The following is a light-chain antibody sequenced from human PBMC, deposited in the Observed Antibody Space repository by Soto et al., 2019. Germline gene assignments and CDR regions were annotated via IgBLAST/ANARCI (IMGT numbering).Light chain of an antibody. CDR1: QSVSSY. J-gene: IGKJ5*01. CDR3: QQRSNWIT. V-gene: IGKV3-11*01. Sequence: EIVLTQSPATLSLSPGERATLSCRASQSVSSYLAWYQHKPDQAPRLLIYDASNRATGIPARFSGSGSGTDFTLTISSLEPEDFAVYYCQQRSNWITFGQGTRLEIE. CDR2: DAS.